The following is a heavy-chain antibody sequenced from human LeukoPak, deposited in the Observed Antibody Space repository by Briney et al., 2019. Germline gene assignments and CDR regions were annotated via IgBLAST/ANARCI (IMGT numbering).Heavy chain of an antibody. Sequence: LSLTCAVSEMSFSAYYWNWIRQAPGKGLEWISYITSSSGTIYYTDSVKGRFTISRDNAKNSLYLQMNSLRAEDTAVYYCARVAPGHDIGRGYFDYWGQGTLVTVSS. CDR1: EMSFSAYY. J-gene: IGHJ4*02. D-gene: IGHD2-21*01. V-gene: IGHV3-11*04. CDR3: ARVAPGHDIGRGYFDY. CDR2: ITSSSGTI.